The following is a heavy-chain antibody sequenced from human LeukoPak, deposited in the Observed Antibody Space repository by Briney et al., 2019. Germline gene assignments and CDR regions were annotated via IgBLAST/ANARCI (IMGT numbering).Heavy chain of an antibody. Sequence: GGSLRLSCAASGXTXSXXXXXXXXXAXXXXXXXVSVIYSGGSTYYADSVKGRFTISRHNSKNTLYLQMNSLRAEDTAVYYCALDSSGYSSFDYWGQGTLVTVSS. V-gene: IGHV3-53*04. CDR1: GXTXSXXX. CDR2: IYSGGST. CDR3: ALDSSGYSSFDY. J-gene: IGHJ4*02. D-gene: IGHD3-22*01.